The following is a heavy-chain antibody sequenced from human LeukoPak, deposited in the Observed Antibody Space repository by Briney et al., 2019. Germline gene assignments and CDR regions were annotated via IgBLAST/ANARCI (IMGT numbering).Heavy chain of an antibody. J-gene: IGHJ5*02. V-gene: IGHV4-39*01. CDR2: IFYTGNT. CDR1: GDSISTSNYY. D-gene: IGHD1-14*01. CDR3: ARLNKPGWFDP. Sequence: SETLSLTCSVSGDSISTSNYYWAWIRQPPGKGLEWIANIFYTGNTYYNPSLKCRVTISIDTSKNQFSLRLNSVTATDTAVYYCARLNKPGWFDPWGQGTLVTVSS.